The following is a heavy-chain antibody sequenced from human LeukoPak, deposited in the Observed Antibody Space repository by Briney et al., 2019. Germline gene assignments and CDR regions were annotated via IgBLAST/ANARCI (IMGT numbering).Heavy chain of an antibody. J-gene: IGHJ5*02. CDR2: IYYRGTT. Sequence: PSETLSLTCTVSGDSITSSSYYWGWIRQPPGKGLEWLGTIYYRGTTNYNPSLKSRVTISVDTSKNQFSLKLSSVTAADTAVYYCARHLYYYGSGRTNWFDPWGQGTLVTVSS. V-gene: IGHV4-39*01. CDR1: GDSITSSSYY. CDR3: ARHLYYYGSGRTNWFDP. D-gene: IGHD3-10*01.